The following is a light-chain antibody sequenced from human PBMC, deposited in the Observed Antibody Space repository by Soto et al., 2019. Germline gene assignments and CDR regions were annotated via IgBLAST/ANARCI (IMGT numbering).Light chain of an antibody. CDR3: SSFTSYSTLV. V-gene: IGLV2-14*03. CDR1: SRDVGGYSY. CDR2: DVN. Sequence: QSALTQPASVSGSPGQSITISCTGTSRDVGGYSYVSWYQQHPGKAPKLMIYDVNNRPSGVSDRFSGSKSGNTASLTISGRQAEDESDYYCSSFTSYSTLVFGGGTKLTVL. J-gene: IGLJ2*01.